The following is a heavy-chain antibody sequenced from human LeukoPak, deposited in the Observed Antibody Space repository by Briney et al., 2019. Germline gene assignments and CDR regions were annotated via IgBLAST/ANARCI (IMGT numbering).Heavy chain of an antibody. CDR3: ARDLDIFTAYYSGY. CDR2: ISAYNGNT. D-gene: IGHD3-9*01. CDR1: GYTFTTYG. J-gene: IGHJ4*02. Sequence: GASVRVSCKPSGYTFTTYGISWVRQAPGQGLEWMGWISAYNGNTDYAQKFQGRVTMTTDTSTSTAYMELRSLRSDDTAVYYCARDLDIFTAYYSGYWGQGTLVTVSS. V-gene: IGHV1-18*04.